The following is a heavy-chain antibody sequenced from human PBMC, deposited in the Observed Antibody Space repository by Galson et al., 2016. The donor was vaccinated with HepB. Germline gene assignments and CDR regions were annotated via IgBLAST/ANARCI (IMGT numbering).Heavy chain of an antibody. D-gene: IGHD6-19*01. CDR1: GASISNSDYW. Sequence: ETLSLTCPVCGASISNSDYWWAWIRQPPGKGLEWIASIFYRGDTNYNPSLRSRVSISVDTVKNQFSLEVTSVTAADTAVYYCARQKDFGWWAFDSWGKGTPVTVSS. CDR3: ARQKDFGWWAFDS. V-gene: IGHV4-39*01. CDR2: IFYRGDT. J-gene: IGHJ4*02.